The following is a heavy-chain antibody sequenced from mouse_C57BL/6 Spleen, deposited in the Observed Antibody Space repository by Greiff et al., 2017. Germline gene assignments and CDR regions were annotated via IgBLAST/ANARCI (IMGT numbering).Heavy chain of an antibody. CDR1: GYTFTDYE. J-gene: IGHJ4*01. Sequence: VKLMESGAELVRPGASVTLSCKASGYTFTDYEMHWVKQTPVHGLEWIGAIDPETGGTAYNQKFKGKAILTADKSSSTAYMELRSLTSEDSAVYYCTRTVYYDYDGYAKDYWGQGTSVTVSS. V-gene: IGHV1-15*01. CDR3: TRTVYYDYDGYAKDY. D-gene: IGHD2-4*01. CDR2: IDPETGGT.